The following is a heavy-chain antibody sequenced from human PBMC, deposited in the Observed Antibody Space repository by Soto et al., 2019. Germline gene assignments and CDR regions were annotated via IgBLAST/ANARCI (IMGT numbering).Heavy chain of an antibody. CDR2: IYYSGST. Sequence: TKSLPITVAGGSIGSGGGYWSSIKKHPGKGREWIGYIYYSGSTYYNPSLKSRVTISVDTSKNQFSLKLSSVTAADTAVYYCARGSYYGTAPDTVDPWCQGIPVTVS. CDR1: GGSIGSGGGY. J-gene: IGHJ5*02. D-gene: IGHD3-10*01. V-gene: IGHV4-31*03. CDR3: ARGSYYGTAPDTVDP.